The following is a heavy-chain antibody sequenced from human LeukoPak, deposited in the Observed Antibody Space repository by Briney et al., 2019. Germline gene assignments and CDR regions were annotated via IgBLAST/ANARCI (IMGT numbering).Heavy chain of an antibody. CDR1: GFNFGSYS. J-gene: IGHJ4*02. D-gene: IGHD3-10*01. V-gene: IGHV3-23*01. CDR2: ISADSATT. CDR3: AKLSVWDGSGSYDY. Sequence: GSLRLSCAASGFNFGSYSMTWVRQAPGKGLEWVSVISADSATTFYADSVKGRFTISRDSSKNTLYLQMNSLRAEDSAIYYCAKLSVWDGSGSYDYWGQGTLVTVSS.